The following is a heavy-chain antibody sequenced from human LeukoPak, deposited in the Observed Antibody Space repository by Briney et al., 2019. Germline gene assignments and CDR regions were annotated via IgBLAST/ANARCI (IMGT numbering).Heavy chain of an antibody. D-gene: IGHD2-15*01. J-gene: IGHJ4*02. Sequence: GGSLRLSCAASGFTFNNAWMTWVRQAPGKELEWVAVISYDGSNKYYADSVKGRFTISRDNSKNTLYLQMNSPRAEDTAVYYCARGLGGGGDYWGQGTLVTVSS. CDR2: ISYDGSNK. CDR3: ARGLGGGGDY. V-gene: IGHV3-30-3*01. CDR1: GFTFNNAW.